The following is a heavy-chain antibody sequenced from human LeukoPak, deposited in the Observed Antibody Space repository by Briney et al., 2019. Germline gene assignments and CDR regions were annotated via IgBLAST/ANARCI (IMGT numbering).Heavy chain of an antibody. D-gene: IGHD6-13*01. V-gene: IGHV3-23*01. CDR2: ICRIGART. CDR1: GVTFSSYA. J-gene: IGHJ4*02. CDR3: AKDLGPYSSSWSLFDY. Sequence: GGSLRLSCAASGVTFSSYAMSWARRAPGRGLGWVSAICRIGARTYYPDSVKGRLTLSRDNYKNTLYLQMNSLRAEDTAVYYCAKDLGPYSSSWSLFDYWGQGTLVTVSS.